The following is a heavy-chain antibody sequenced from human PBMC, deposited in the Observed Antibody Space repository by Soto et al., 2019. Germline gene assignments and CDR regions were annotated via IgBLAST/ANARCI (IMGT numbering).Heavy chain of an antibody. V-gene: IGHV1-69*01. CDR2: IIPIFGTA. D-gene: IGHD4-4*01. CDR1: GGTFSSYA. CDR3: AAQRSNYMNYFDY. Sequence: QVQLVQSGAEVTKPGSSVKVSCKASGGTFSSYAISWVRQAPGQGLEWMGGIIPIFGTANYAQKFQGRVTITAAESTSTAYMELSSRRSEATAVYDCAAQRSNYMNYFDYLGQGTLVTVSA. J-gene: IGHJ4*02.